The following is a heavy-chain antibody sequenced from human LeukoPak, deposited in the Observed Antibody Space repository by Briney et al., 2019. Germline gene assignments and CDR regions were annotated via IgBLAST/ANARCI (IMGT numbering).Heavy chain of an antibody. CDR2: ISSSGITI. V-gene: IGHV3-11*01. CDR1: GFTFSDYY. D-gene: IGHD6-13*01. J-gene: IGHJ4*02. CDR3: ARVGSIAAAGTPDY. Sequence: GGSLRLSCAASGFTFSDYYMSWIRQAPGKGLEWVSYISSSGITIYYADSVKGRFTISRDNAKNSLSLQMNSLRAEDTAEYYCARVGSIAAAGTPDYWGQGTLVTVSS.